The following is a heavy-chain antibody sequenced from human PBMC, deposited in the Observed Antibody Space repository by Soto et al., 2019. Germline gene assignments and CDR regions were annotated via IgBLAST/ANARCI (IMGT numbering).Heavy chain of an antibody. J-gene: IGHJ4*02. V-gene: IGHV3-33*01. CDR3: ARDQTSSWYGPLDY. CDR2: IWYDGSNK. CDR1: GFTFSSYG. Sequence: QVQLVESGGGVVQPGRSLRLSCAASGFTFSSYGMHWVRQAPGKGLEWVAVIWYDGSNKYYADSVKGRFTISRDNSKNTLYLQMNSLRAEYTAVYYCARDQTSSWYGPLDYWGQGTLVTVSS. D-gene: IGHD6-13*01.